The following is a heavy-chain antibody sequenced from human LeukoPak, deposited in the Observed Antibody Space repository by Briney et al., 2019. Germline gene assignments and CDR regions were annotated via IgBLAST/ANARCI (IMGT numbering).Heavy chain of an antibody. V-gene: IGHV4-34*01. CDR3: ARTVSGSSGWYYNY. CDR1: GGSFSGYY. D-gene: IGHD6-19*01. J-gene: IGHJ4*02. Sequence: PSETLSLTCAVYGGSFSGYYWSWIRQPPGKGLEWIGELNHSGSTNYNPSLKSRVTISVDTSKNQFSLKLSSVTAADTAVDYCARTVSGSSGWYYNYWGQGTLVTVSS. CDR2: LNHSGST.